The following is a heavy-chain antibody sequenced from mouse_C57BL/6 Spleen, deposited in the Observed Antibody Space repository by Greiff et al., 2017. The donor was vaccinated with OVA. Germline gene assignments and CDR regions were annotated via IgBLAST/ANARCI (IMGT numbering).Heavy chain of an antibody. CDR3: ARSGYGNSYFDY. CDR2: IYPGDGDT. Sequence: VQLQQSGPELVKPGASVKISCKASGYAFSSSWMNWVKQRPGKGLEWIGRIYPGDGDTNYNGKFKGKATLTADKSSSTAYMQLSSLTSEDSAVYFCARSGYGNSYFDYWGQGTTLTVSS. D-gene: IGHD2-1*01. J-gene: IGHJ2*01. CDR1: GYAFSSSW. V-gene: IGHV1-82*01.